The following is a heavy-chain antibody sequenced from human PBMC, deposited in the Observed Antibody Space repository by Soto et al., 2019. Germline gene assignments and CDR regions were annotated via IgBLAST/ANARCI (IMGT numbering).Heavy chain of an antibody. Sequence: QVELQESGPRLVEPSETLSLTCTVSGGSINDYYWSWIRQPPGKGLEWIGYVYYSGTTNYNPSLNSRVTISVDTFKKQLFLKLSSVTAADTTEYYCARHGGWLDSNIWFSILDYWGQGILVTVSS. CDR3: ARHGGWLDSNIWFSILDY. J-gene: IGHJ4*02. V-gene: IGHV4-59*08. CDR1: GGSINDYY. CDR2: VYYSGTT. D-gene: IGHD6-19*01.